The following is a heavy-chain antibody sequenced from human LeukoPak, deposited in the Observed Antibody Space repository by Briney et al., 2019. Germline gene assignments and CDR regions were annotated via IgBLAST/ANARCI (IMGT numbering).Heavy chain of an antibody. CDR1: GFTFCSYG. CDR3: ASKWFCGGDCYYQIDF. Sequence: GGSLRLSCAASGFTFCSYGMHWVRQAPGKGLEWVAFIRYDGSNEYYADSVKGRFTISRDNFKNTLYLQMNSLRPEDTAVYYCASKWFCGGDCYYQIDFWGQGTLVTVSS. D-gene: IGHD2-21*02. CDR2: IRYDGSNE. J-gene: IGHJ4*02. V-gene: IGHV3-30*02.